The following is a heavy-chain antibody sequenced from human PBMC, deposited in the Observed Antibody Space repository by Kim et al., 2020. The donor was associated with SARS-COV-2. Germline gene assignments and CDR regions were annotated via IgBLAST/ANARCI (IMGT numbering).Heavy chain of an antibody. CDR1: GFTFSSYA. V-gene: IGHV3-30-3*01. Sequence: GRSLRLSCAASGFTFSSYAMHWVRQAPGKGLEWVAVISYDGSNKYYADSVKGRFTISRDNSKNTLYLQMNSLRAEDTAVYYCARPSSGSYLSWFDPWGQGTLVTVSS. CDR3: ARPSSGSYLSWFDP. CDR2: ISYDGSNK. D-gene: IGHD3-10*01. J-gene: IGHJ5*02.